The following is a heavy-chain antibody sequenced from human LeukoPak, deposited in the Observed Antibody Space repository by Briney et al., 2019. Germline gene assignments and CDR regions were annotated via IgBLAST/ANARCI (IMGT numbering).Heavy chain of an antibody. J-gene: IGHJ4*02. V-gene: IGHV3-23*01. CDR3: AKDEYSSSWTYYFDY. CDR1: GFTFSSYA. D-gene: IGHD6-13*01. Sequence: GGSLRLSYAASGFTFSSYAMSWVRQAPGKGLEWVSAISGSGGSTYYADSVKGRFTISRDNSKNTLYLQMNSLRAEDTAVYYCAKDEYSSSWTYYFDYWGQGTLVTVSS. CDR2: ISGSGGST.